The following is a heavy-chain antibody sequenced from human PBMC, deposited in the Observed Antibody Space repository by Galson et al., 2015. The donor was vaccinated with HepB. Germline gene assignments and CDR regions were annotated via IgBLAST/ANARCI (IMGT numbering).Heavy chain of an antibody. CDR2: LNSDDGST. V-gene: IGHV3-74*01. CDR1: GFTFSRYW. CDR3: VRGRGGEANNY. J-gene: IGHJ4*02. Sequence: SLRLSCAASGFTFSRYWMYWVRQAPGQGLVWVARLNSDDGSTSYADSVKGRFTISRDIAKNTSYLQMNSLTAEDTALYYCVRGRGGEANNYWGQGTLVTVSS. D-gene: IGHD4-17*01.